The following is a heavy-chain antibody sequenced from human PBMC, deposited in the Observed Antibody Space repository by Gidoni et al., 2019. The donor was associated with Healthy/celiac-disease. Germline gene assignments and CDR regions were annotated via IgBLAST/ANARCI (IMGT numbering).Heavy chain of an antibody. D-gene: IGHD2-2*01. V-gene: IGHV3-30*18. Sequence: QVQLVESGGGVVQPGRSLRLSCAASGFTFSSSGRPWVRQAPGKRLEWVAVISYDGSNKYYADSVKGRFTISRDNSKNTLYLQMNSLQAEATAVYYCAKAYTHYCSSTSCSYGMDVWGQGTTVTVSS. J-gene: IGHJ6*02. CDR3: AKAYTHYCSSTSCSYGMDV. CDR1: GFTFSSSG. CDR2: ISYDGSNK.